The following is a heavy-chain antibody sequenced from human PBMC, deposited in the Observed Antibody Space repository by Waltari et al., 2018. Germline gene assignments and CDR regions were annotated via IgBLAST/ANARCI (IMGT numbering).Heavy chain of an antibody. V-gene: IGHV4-34*01. CDR2: INHSRRT. Sequence: QVQLQQWGAGLLKPSETLSLTCAVYGGSFSGYYWSWIRQPPGKGLEWLGEINHSRRTNYNPCLKGRVTISVDTSKNQFSLKLSAVTAADTAVYYCARGSRGGDLNWFDPWGQGTLVTVSS. J-gene: IGHJ5*02. CDR3: ARGSRGGDLNWFDP. CDR1: GGSFSGYY. D-gene: IGHD2-21*02.